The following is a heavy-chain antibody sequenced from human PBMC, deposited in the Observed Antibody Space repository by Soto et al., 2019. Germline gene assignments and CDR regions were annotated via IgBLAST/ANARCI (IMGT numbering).Heavy chain of an antibody. CDR1: GGSFSGYY. D-gene: IGHD6-19*01. CDR3: ARDAPGYSSGWYPVAYYYYGMDV. Sequence: SETLSLTCAVYGGSFSGYYWSWIRQPPGKGLEWIGEINHSGSTNYNPSLKSRVTISVDTSKNQFSLKLSSVTAADTAVYYCARDAPGYSSGWYPVAYYYYGMDVWGQGTTVTVSS. CDR2: INHSGST. V-gene: IGHV4-34*01. J-gene: IGHJ6*02.